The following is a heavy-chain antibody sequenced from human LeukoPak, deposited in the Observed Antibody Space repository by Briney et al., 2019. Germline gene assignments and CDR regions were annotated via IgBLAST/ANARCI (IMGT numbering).Heavy chain of an antibody. CDR1: GFTFSSYA. V-gene: IGHV3-23*01. CDR2: IISDGTIT. CDR3: AEGRLNFYDASDF. Sequence: PGGSLRLSCAASGFTFSSYAMSWVRQAPGKGLEWVSLIISDGTITYYADSVKGRFTISRDNSKNTLYLQMNSLRAEDTAVYYCAEGRLNFYDASDFWGQGTMVTVSS. J-gene: IGHJ3*01. D-gene: IGHD2/OR15-2a*01.